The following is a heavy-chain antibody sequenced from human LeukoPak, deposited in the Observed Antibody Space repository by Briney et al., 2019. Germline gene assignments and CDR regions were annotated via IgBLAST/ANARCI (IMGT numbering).Heavy chain of an antibody. J-gene: IGHJ4*02. V-gene: IGHV3-21*01. D-gene: IGHD2-2*01. CDR1: GFTFSSYA. CDR3: ARTRDIVVVPAAMADY. CDR2: ISSSSSYI. Sequence: TGGSLRLSCAASGFTFSSYAMSWVRQAPGKGLEWVSSISSSSSYIYYADSVKGRFTISRDNAKNSLYLQMNSLRAEDTAVYYCARTRDIVVVPAAMADYWGQGTLVTVSS.